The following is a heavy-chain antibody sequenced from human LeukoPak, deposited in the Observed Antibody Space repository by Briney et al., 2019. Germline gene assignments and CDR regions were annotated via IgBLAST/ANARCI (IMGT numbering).Heavy chain of an antibody. CDR2: IYYSGST. CDR3: ARDRIPLYGDYIYYGMDV. CDR1: GGSISSGDYY. V-gene: IGHV4-30-4*01. Sequence: TSSETLSLTCTVSGGSISSGDYYWSWIRQPPGKGLEWIGYIYYSGSTYYNPSLKSRVTISVDTSKNQFSPKLSSVTAADTAVYYCARDRIPLYGDYIYYGMDVWGQGTTVTVSS. J-gene: IGHJ6*02. D-gene: IGHD4-17*01.